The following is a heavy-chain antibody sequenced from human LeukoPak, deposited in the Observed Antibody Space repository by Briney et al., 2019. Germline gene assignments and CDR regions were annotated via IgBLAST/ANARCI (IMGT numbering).Heavy chain of an antibody. CDR1: GGTFSSYA. Sequence: ASVKVSCKASGGTFSSYAISWVRQAPGQGLEWMGRIIPILGIANYALKFQGRVTITADKSTSTAYMELSSLRSEDTAVYYCARGRDGGNWGDDYWGQGTLVTVSS. CDR3: ARGRDGGNWGDDY. J-gene: IGHJ4*02. D-gene: IGHD4-23*01. V-gene: IGHV1-69*04. CDR2: IIPILGIA.